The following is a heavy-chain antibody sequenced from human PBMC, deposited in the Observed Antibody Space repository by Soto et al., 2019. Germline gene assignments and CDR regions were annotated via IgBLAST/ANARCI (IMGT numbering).Heavy chain of an antibody. Sequence: GESLKISCKGSGYSFTSYWIGWVRQMPGKGLEWMGIIYPGDSDTRYSPSFQGQVTISADKSISTAYLQWSSLKASDTAMYYCARQSTYCSGGSCQTYYYGMDVWGQGTTVTVSS. J-gene: IGHJ6*02. CDR3: ARQSTYCSGGSCQTYYYGMDV. CDR1: GYSFTSYW. CDR2: IYPGDSDT. D-gene: IGHD2-15*01. V-gene: IGHV5-51*01.